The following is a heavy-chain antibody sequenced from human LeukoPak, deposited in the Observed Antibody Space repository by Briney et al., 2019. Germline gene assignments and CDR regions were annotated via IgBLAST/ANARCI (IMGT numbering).Heavy chain of an antibody. V-gene: IGHV4-38-2*02. D-gene: IGHD1-14*01. CDR3: ARDPVNQRTPFDY. CDR2: FYHSGST. CDR1: GYSISSGYY. Sequence: SETLSLTCTVSGYSISSGYYWGWIRQPPGKGLEWIGSFYHSGSTYYNPSPKSRVTISVDTSKNQFSLKLSSVTAADTAVYYCARDPVNQRTPFDYWGQGTLVTVSS. J-gene: IGHJ4*02.